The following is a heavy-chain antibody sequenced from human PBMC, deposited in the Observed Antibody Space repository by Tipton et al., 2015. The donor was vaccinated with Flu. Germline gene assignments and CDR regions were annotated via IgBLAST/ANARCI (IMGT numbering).Heavy chain of an antibody. V-gene: IGHV4-38-2*01. CDR3: ARSTYYYGSGSSDY. Sequence: TLSLTCVVSAYSISSAYYWGWVRQPPGKGLEWIGTIYHSGTTYYNPSLKSRVTISVDTSKNQFSLKLSSVTASDTAVYYCARSTYYYGSGSSDYWGQGTLVTVSS. D-gene: IGHD3-10*01. CDR2: IYHSGTT. CDR1: AYSISSAYY. J-gene: IGHJ4*02.